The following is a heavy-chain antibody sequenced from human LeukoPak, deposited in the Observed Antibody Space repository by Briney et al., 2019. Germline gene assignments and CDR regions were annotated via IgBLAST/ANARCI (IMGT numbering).Heavy chain of an antibody. J-gene: IGHJ6*01. Sequence: GGSLSLSWLGSGFIFGNYAMAWVRQAPGDGLECVSAISGSGDSVRHADSVQGRFIISRDNSKSTLYLQMDNLRAEDTALYYCARDFWATNYYYGMDVWGQGTTVTVSS. CDR2: ISGSGDSV. D-gene: IGHD3-3*01. CDR1: GFIFGNYA. V-gene: IGHV3-23*01. CDR3: ARDFWATNYYYGMDV.